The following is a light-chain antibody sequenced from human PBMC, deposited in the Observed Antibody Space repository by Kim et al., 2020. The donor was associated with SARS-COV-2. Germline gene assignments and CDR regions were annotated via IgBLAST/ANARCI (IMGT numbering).Light chain of an antibody. CDR2: EDN. CDR3: QSYDSSTWV. J-gene: IGLJ3*02. V-gene: IGLV6-57*03. CDR1: SGSIASNY. Sequence: GKDVTISCTRSSGSIASNYVQWYQQRPGSAPTIVIYEDNQRPSGVPDRFSGSIDSSSNSASLTISGLKTEDEADYYCQSYDSSTWVFGGGTQLTVL.